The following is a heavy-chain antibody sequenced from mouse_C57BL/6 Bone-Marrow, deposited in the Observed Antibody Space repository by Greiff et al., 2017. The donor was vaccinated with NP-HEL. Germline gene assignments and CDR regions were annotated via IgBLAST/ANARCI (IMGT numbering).Heavy chain of an antibody. V-gene: IGHV1-85*01. CDR3: ASRDYYGSSYWYFDV. CDR1: GYTFTSYD. Sequence: VQLQQSGPELVKPGASVKLSCKASGYTFTSYDINWVKQRPGQGLEWIGWIYPRDGSTKYNEKFKGKATLTVDTSSSTAYMELHSLTSEDSAVYFCASRDYYGSSYWYFDVWGTGTTVTVSS. CDR2: IYPRDGST. D-gene: IGHD1-1*01. J-gene: IGHJ1*03.